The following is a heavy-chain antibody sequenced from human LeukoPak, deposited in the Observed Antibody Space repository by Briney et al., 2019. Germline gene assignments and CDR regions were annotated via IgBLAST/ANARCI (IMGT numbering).Heavy chain of an antibody. D-gene: IGHD3-16*01. CDR2: INHNGNVN. Sequence: HPGGSLRLSCAASGFTFSSYWMNWARQAPGKGLEWVASINHNGNVNYYVDSVKGRFTISRDNAKNSLYLQMSNLRAEDTAVHFCARGGGLDVWGQGATVTVSS. CDR1: GFTFSSYW. V-gene: IGHV3-7*03. J-gene: IGHJ6*02. CDR3: ARGGGLDV.